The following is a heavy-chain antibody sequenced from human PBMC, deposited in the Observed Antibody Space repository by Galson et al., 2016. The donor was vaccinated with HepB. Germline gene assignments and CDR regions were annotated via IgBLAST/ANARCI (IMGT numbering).Heavy chain of an antibody. D-gene: IGHD2-2*01. V-gene: IGHV5-51*01. CDR1: TTYW. CDR2: IYPGDSNT. CDR3: AREGRYCTSTSCYGYWYFDL. Sequence: TTYWIGWVRQMPGKGLEWMGVIYPGDSNTRYSPSFQGQVTISVDKSISTAYLQWSSLKASDTAMYYCAREGRYCTSTSCYGYWYFDLWGRGTLVTVSS. J-gene: IGHJ2*01.